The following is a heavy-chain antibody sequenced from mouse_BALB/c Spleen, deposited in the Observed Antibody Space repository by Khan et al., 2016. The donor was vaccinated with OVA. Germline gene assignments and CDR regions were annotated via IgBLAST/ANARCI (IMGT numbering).Heavy chain of an antibody. CDR3: ARQPYYHYNVMDY. V-gene: IGHV2-6-1*01. J-gene: IGHJ4*01. CDR1: GFSLTNYG. D-gene: IGHD2-10*01. CDR2: MWSDGST. Sequence: QVRLQQSGPGLVAPSQSLSITCTISGFSLTNYGIHWVRQPPGKGLEWLALMWSDGSTTYNSALKSRLTISKDKSKSQVFLKMNSLQTDDTAMYFCARQPYYHYNVMDYWGQGTSVTVSS.